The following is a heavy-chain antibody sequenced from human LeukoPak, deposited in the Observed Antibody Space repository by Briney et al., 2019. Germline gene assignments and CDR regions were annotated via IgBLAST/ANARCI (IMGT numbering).Heavy chain of an antibody. Sequence: PSETLSLTCTVSGGSISSYYWSWIRQPPGKGLEWIGYIYYSGSTNYNPSLKSRVTISVDTSKNQFSLKLSSVTAADTAVYYCARTMDTAEDYWGQGTLVTVSS. CDR1: GGSISSYY. D-gene: IGHD5-18*01. J-gene: IGHJ4*02. CDR2: IYYSGST. V-gene: IGHV4-59*01. CDR3: ARTMDTAEDY.